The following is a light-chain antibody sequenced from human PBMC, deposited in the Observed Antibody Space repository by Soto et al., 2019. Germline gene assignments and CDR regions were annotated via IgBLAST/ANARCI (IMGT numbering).Light chain of an antibody. Sequence: DIQMTQSPSFLSASVGDKVTITCRATESVSKWLAWYQEKPGNPPRPLIYDASTLESGVPSRFSGSGSGTEFTLTISSLQAADFAIYYCQQYNSYSWTFGQGTKVDIK. J-gene: IGKJ1*01. V-gene: IGKV1-5*01. CDR3: QQYNSYSWT. CDR2: DAS. CDR1: ESVSKW.